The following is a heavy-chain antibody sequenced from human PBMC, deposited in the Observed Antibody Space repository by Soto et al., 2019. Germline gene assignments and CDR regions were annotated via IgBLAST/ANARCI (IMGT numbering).Heavy chain of an antibody. J-gene: IGHJ4*02. Sequence: SETLSLTCTVSGGSISGSSYYWGWIRQPPGKGLECIGSVHYSGSTDYNPSLKSRVTISVDTSKNQFSLKLTSVTAADTAVYFCASFSGATYGDYGGGINYWGQGTLVTV. CDR2: VHYSGST. V-gene: IGHV4-39*01. D-gene: IGHD4-17*01. CDR3: ASFSGATYGDYGGGINY. CDR1: GGSISGSSYY.